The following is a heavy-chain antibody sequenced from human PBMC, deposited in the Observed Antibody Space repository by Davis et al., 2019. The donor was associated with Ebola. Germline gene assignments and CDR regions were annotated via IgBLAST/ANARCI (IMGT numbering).Heavy chain of an antibody. D-gene: IGHD6-19*01. V-gene: IGHV6-1*01. J-gene: IGHJ4*02. CDR3: AREGWERSGWYWGHFDY. CDR1: GDSVSSNSAA. Sequence: LRLSCAISGDSVSSNSAAWNWIRQSPSRGLEWLGRTYYRSKWYNDYAVSVKSRITINPDTSKNQFSLQLNSVTPEDTAVYYCAREGWERSGWYWGHFDYWGQGTLVTVSS. CDR2: TYYRSKWYN.